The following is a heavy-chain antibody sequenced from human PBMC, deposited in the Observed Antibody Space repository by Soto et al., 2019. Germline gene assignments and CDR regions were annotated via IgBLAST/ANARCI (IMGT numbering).Heavy chain of an antibody. CDR3: AAGGGLPRYS. Sequence: QLQLQESGSGLVKPSQTLSLTCAVSGGSISSGGYSWSWIRQPPGKGLEWIGYIYHSGSTYYNPSPESRVTISVDRSKNQGSLKLSSVTAADTAVYYCAAGGGLPRYSWGQGTLVTVSS. V-gene: IGHV4-30-2*01. J-gene: IGHJ4*02. CDR2: IYHSGST. D-gene: IGHD5-12*01. CDR1: GGSISSGGYS.